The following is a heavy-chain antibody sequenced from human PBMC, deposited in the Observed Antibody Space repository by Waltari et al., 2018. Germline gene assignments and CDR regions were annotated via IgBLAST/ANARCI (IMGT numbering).Heavy chain of an antibody. J-gene: IGHJ4*02. V-gene: IGHV3-23*01. CDR2: ISGSGGSR. CDR1: GFKFGSFA. Sequence: EVQLLESGGGLAQPGGSLRLSCAASGFKFGSFAISWVRQAPRKGLEWVAGISGSGGSRYYADSVKGRFTISRDNSKDTVYMQMNSLRDEDTAIYYCAKDLYYGDYFSGDYWGQGTLVTVSS. CDR3: AKDLYYGDYFSGDY. D-gene: IGHD4-17*01.